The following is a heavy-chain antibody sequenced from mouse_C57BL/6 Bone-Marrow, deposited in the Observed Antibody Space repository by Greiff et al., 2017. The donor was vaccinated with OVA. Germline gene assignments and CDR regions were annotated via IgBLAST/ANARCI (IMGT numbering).Heavy chain of an antibody. D-gene: IGHD1-1*01. CDR2: INPNNGGT. Sequence: EVQLQQSGPELVKPGASVKISCKASGYTFTDYDMNWVKQSPGKSLEWIGDINPNNGGTSYNEKFKGKATLTVDKSSSTAYMELRSLTSEDSAVYYCASYAEWGQGTTLTVSS. J-gene: IGHJ2*01. V-gene: IGHV1-26*01. CDR3: ASYAE. CDR1: GYTFTDYD.